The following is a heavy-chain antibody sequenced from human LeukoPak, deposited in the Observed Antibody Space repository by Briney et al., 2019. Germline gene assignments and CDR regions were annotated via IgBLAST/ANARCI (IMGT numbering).Heavy chain of an antibody. D-gene: IGHD4-11*01. J-gene: IGHJ3*02. CDR2: IIPIFGTA. V-gene: IGHV1-69*13. Sequence: GASVKVSCKASGGTFSSYAISWVRQAPGQGLEWMGGIIPIFGTANYAQKFQGRVTITADESTSTAYMELSSLRSEDTAVYYCAARRLQDAFDIWGQGTMVTVSS. CDR3: AARRLQDAFDI. CDR1: GGTFSSYA.